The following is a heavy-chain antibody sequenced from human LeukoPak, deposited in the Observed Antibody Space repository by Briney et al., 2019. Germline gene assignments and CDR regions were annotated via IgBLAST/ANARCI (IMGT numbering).Heavy chain of an antibody. Sequence: PGGSLRLSCAASGFTFSSYAMSWVRQAPGKGLEWVSAISGSGGSTYYADSVKGRFTISRDNSKNTLYLQMNSLRAEDTAVYYWANSNLYGGTLGGFDYWGQGTLVTVSS. CDR1: GFTFSSYA. CDR2: ISGSGGST. D-gene: IGHD4-23*01. J-gene: IGHJ4*02. CDR3: ANSNLYGGTLGGFDY. V-gene: IGHV3-23*01.